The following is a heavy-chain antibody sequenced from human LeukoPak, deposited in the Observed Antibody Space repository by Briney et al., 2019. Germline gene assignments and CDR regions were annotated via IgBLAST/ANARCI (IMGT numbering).Heavy chain of an antibody. V-gene: IGHV3-48*03. Sequence: GGSLRLSCAASGFTFSSYEMNWVRQAPGKGLEWVSYISSSGSTIYYADSVKGRFTISRDNAKNSLYLQMNSLRAEDTAVYYCARAVTMVRGVNDYWGQGTLVTVSS. J-gene: IGHJ4*02. CDR1: GFTFSSYE. CDR2: ISSSGSTI. CDR3: ARAVTMVRGVNDY. D-gene: IGHD3-10*01.